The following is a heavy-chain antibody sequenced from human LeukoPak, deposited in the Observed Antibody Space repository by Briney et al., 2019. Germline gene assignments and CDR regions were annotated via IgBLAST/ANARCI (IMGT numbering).Heavy chain of an antibody. Sequence: ASVKVSCKTSGYTFTSYGIIWVRQAPGQGLEWMGWISAYSGNTNYAQILQSRVTMTTDTSTSTAYMELRSLRSDDTAVYCCARRATRATLFGVPNLDYYFDFWGQGTLVAVSS. CDR3: ARRATRATLFGVPNLDYYFDF. CDR2: ISAYSGNT. V-gene: IGHV1-18*01. D-gene: IGHD3-3*01. J-gene: IGHJ4*02. CDR1: GYTFTSYG.